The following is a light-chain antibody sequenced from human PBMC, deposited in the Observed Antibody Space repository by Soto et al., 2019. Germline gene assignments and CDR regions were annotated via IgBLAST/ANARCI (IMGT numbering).Light chain of an antibody. CDR3: QQYGSSPRSIT. CDR2: GAS. J-gene: IGKJ5*01. V-gene: IGKV3-20*01. CDR1: QSVSSSY. Sequence: EIVFTQSPGTLSLSPGERATLSCSASQSVSSSYLAWYQQKPGQAPRLLIYGASSRATGIPDRFSGSGSGTDFTLTISRLEPEDFAVYYCQQYGSSPRSITFGQGTRLEIK.